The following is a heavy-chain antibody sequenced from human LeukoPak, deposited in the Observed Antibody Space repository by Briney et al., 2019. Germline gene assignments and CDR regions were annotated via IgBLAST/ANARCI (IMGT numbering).Heavy chain of an antibody. CDR1: GGSISNYY. J-gene: IGHJ4*02. Sequence: SETLSLTCSVSGGSISNYYWSWIRQAPGKGLEWIGYIYFSGSTNYNPSLKSRVTISVDTSKNQFSLKLSSVTAADTAVYYCARGPYSSGWFDYWGQGTLVTVSS. V-gene: IGHV4-59*01. D-gene: IGHD6-19*01. CDR2: IYFSGST. CDR3: ARGPYSSGWFDY.